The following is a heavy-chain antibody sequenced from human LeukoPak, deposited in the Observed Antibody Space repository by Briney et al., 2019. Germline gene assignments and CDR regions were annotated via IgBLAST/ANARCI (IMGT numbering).Heavy chain of an antibody. CDR2: INPNSGGT. CDR3: ARFVDTAMDAFGI. Sequence: GASVKVSCKASGYTFTGYYMHWVRQAPGQGLEWMGRINPNSGGTNYAQKFQGRVTMTRDTSISTAYMELSRLRSDDTAVYYCARFVDTAMDAFGIWGQGTMVTVSS. CDR1: GYTFTGYY. J-gene: IGHJ3*02. V-gene: IGHV1-2*06. D-gene: IGHD5-18*01.